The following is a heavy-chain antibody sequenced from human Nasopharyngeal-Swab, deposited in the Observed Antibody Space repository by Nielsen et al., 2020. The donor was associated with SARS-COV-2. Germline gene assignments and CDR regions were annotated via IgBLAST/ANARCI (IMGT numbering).Heavy chain of an antibody. D-gene: IGHD6-6*01. CDR3: ARDLSLYSSSPSNGMDV. CDR1: GFTISSNY. J-gene: IGHJ6*02. CDR2: IYSGGST. V-gene: IGHV3-53*04. Sequence: GESLKISCAASGFTISSNYMSWVRQAPGKGLEWVSVIYSGGSTFYADSVEGRFTISRHNSKNTLYLQMNSLGPEDTAIYYCARDLSLYSSSPSNGMDVWGQGTTVTVSS.